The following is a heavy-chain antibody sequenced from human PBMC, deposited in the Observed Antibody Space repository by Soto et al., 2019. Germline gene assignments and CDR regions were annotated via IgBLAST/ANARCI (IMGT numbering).Heavy chain of an antibody. J-gene: IGHJ6*02. CDR2: ISPSSSTI. CDR1: GFTFSSYS. CDR3: ATESVDTAMEHLIGIDV. V-gene: IGHV3-48*02. Sequence: EVQLVESGGGLVQPGGSLRLSCAASGFTFSSYSMNWVRQAPGKGLEWVSYISPSSSTIYYADSVKGRFTISRDNAKNSLYLQMNSLRDEDTAVYYCATESVDTAMEHLIGIDVCGQWTTVTVSS. D-gene: IGHD5-18*01.